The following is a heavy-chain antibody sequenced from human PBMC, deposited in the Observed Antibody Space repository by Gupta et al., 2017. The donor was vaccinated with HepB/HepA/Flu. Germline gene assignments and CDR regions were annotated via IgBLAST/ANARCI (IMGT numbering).Heavy chain of an antibody. CDR3: AHTPYSSSWYIFDY. Sequence: HITLKESGPTPVKPTQPLTLTCTFSGFSLNPSRVGVGWIRQPPGKALEWLALIYWDDDKRYSPSLKSRLTITKDTSKNQVVLTMTNMDPVDTATYYCAHTPYSSSWYIFDYWGQGTLVTVSS. CDR2: IYWDDDK. D-gene: IGHD6-13*01. V-gene: IGHV2-5*02. J-gene: IGHJ4*02. CDR1: GFSLNPSRVG.